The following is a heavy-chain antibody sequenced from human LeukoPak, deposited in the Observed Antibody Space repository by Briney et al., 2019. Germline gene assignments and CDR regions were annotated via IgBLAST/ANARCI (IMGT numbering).Heavy chain of an antibody. CDR3: ARDYSNYIIDY. CDR2: IYYNGNT. CDR1: GGSISTYY. V-gene: IGHV4-59*01. D-gene: IGHD4-11*01. Sequence: PSETLSLTCTVSGGSISTYYWSWIRQPPGKGLEWIGYIYYNGNTNYNPSLRSRVTMSIDTSKNQFPLNLTSVTAADTAVYYCARDYSNYIIDYWGQGTLVTVSS. J-gene: IGHJ4*02.